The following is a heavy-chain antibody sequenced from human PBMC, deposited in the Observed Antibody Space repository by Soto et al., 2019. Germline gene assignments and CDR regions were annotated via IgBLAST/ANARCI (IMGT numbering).Heavy chain of an antibody. CDR3: ASWAGYSK. CDR2: MRPNNGNT. D-gene: IGHD3-9*01. Sequence: QVQLVQSGAEVKKPGASVKVSCKASGYTFTNYDINWVRQATGQGLEWMGWMRPNNGNTGFAQKFQGRVTMTRNTSINTAYMELSSLRSEDTAVYYCASWAGYSKWGQGTLVTVSS. V-gene: IGHV1-8*01. J-gene: IGHJ4*02. CDR1: GYTFTNYD.